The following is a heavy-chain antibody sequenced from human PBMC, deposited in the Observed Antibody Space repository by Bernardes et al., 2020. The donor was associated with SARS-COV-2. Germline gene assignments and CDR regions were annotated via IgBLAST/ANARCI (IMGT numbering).Heavy chain of an antibody. V-gene: IGHV1-2*02. J-gene: IGHJ6*02. Sequence: ASVKVSCKASGYTFTGYYIHWVRQAPGQGLEWMGWMNPPSGDTMYAQKFQGRVTMTRDTSISTAYMELSSLTSDDTAVYYCAREEMGYVTGPRRVDLEYYGMDVWGPGTTVTVSS. CDR3: AREEMGYVTGPRRVDLEYYGMDV. D-gene: IGHD1-1*01. CDR2: MNPPSGDT. CDR1: GYTFTGYY.